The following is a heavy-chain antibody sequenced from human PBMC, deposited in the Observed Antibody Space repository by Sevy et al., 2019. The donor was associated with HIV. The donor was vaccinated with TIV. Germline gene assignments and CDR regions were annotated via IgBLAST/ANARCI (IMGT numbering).Heavy chain of an antibody. Sequence: SGTLSLTCTVSGGSVSSGSYYWSWIRQPPGKGLEWIGYIYYSGSTNYNPSLKSRVTISVDTSKNQFSLKLSSVTAADTAVYYCARSQGAAGHWGYYFDYWGQGTLVTVSS. CDR1: GGSVSSGSYY. V-gene: IGHV4-61*01. D-gene: IGHD6-13*01. J-gene: IGHJ4*02. CDR2: IYYSGST. CDR3: ARSQGAAGHWGYYFDY.